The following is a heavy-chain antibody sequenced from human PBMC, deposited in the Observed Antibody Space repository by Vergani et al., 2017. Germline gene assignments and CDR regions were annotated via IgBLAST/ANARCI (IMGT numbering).Heavy chain of an antibody. CDR2: FDPEDGET. Sequence: QVQLVQSGAEVKKPGASVKVSCKVSGYTLTELSMHWVRQAPGKGLEWMGGFDPEDGETIYAQKFQGRVTMTEDTSTDTAYMELSSLRSEDTAVYYCATDLSCIAAAGYYYYGMDVWGQGTTVTVSS. V-gene: IGHV1-24*01. J-gene: IGHJ6*02. CDR1: GYTLTELS. CDR3: ATDLSCIAAAGYYYYGMDV. D-gene: IGHD6-13*01.